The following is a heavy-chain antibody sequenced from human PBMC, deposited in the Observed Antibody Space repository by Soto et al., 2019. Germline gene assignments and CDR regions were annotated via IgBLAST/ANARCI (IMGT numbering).Heavy chain of an antibody. V-gene: IGHV1-69*04. Sequence: GASVKVSCKASGYTFTSYAMHWVRQAPGQRLEWMGRTIPIFDITNSAHKFQGRVTITADKSTSTVYMDLSSLRSEDTAVYYCARSLLGDNYDSDGVDNWGKGTLVTVSS. J-gene: IGHJ4*02. CDR1: GYTFTSYA. CDR3: ARSLLGDNYDSDGVDN. CDR2: TIPIFDIT. D-gene: IGHD3-22*01.